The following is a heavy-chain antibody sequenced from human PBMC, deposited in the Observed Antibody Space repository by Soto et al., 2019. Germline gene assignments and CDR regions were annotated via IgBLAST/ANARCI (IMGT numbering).Heavy chain of an antibody. J-gene: IGHJ6*02. CDR3: ARVGPNTQFFYYYTMDV. Sequence: GGSLRLSCAASRFTLSTYNMNWVRQAPGKGLEWVSYISSSSSTIYYADSVKGRFTISRDNAKNSLYLQMNSLSDEDTAVYYCARVGPNTQFFYYYTMDVWGQGTTVTVSS. D-gene: IGHD1-26*01. V-gene: IGHV3-48*02. CDR2: ISSSSSTI. CDR1: RFTLSTYN.